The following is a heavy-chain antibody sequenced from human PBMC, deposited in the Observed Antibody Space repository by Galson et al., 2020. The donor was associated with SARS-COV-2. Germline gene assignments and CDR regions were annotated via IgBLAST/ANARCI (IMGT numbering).Heavy chain of an antibody. CDR1: GYTFTSYG. CDR2: ISAYNGNT. V-gene: IGHV1-18*01. D-gene: IGHD3-9*01. Sequence: ASVKVSCKASGYTFTSYGISWVRQAPGQGLEWMGWISAYNGNTNYAQKLQGRVTMTTDTSTSTAYMELRSLRSDDTAVYYCARDPGGGLRYFDWLPPGGRYFDYWGQGTLVTVSS. CDR3: ARDPGGGLRYFDWLPPGGRYFDY. J-gene: IGHJ4*02.